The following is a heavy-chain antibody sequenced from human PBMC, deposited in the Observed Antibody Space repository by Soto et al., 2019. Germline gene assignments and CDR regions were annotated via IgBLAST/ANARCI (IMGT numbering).Heavy chain of an antibody. J-gene: IGHJ5*02. CDR1: GGTFSSYA. CDR3: ARRQVEVAGYNWFDP. V-gene: IGHV1-69*13. D-gene: IGHD6-19*01. CDR2: IIPIFGTA. Sequence: SVKVSCKASGGTFSSYAISWVRQAPGQGLEWMGGIIPIFGTANYAQKFQGRVTITADESTSIAYMELSSLRSEDTAVYYCARRQVEVAGYNWFDPWRQGTLVTVSS.